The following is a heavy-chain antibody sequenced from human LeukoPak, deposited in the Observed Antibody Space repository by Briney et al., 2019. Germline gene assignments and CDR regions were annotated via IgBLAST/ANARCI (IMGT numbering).Heavy chain of an antibody. D-gene: IGHD2-2*01. Sequence: SETLSLTCTVSGGSISSSSYYWGWIRQPPGKGLEWLGTIYYSGSTYYNPSLKSRVTISVDTSKNQFSLKLSSVTAADTAVYYCARLPQPSPAYFFDYWGQGTLVTVSS. CDR1: GGSISSSSYY. J-gene: IGHJ4*02. V-gene: IGHV4-39*01. CDR2: IYYSGST. CDR3: ARLPQPSPAYFFDY.